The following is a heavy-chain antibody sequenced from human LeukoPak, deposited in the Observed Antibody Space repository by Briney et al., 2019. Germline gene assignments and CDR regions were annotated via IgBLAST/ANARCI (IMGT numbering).Heavy chain of an antibody. J-gene: IGHJ4*02. CDR3: ARDRTYMITFGGVIVLSH. V-gene: IGHV1-18*01. CDR1: GYTFTSYG. Sequence: ASVKVSCKASGYTFTSYGISWVRQAPGQGLEWMGWVSAHNGNTDYAKKFQGRVTMTIDRSTSTVYMEMRSPRSDDSAVYYCARDRTYMITFGGVIVLSHWGQGALVTVSS. D-gene: IGHD3-16*02. CDR2: VSAHNGNT.